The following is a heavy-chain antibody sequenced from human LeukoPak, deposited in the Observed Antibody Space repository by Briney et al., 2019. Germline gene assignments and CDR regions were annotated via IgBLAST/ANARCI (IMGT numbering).Heavy chain of an antibody. Sequence: SETLSLTCTVSGGSISSSSYYWGWIRPPPGKGLEWIGSIYYSGSTYYNPSLKRRVTISVDTSKNQFSLKLSSVTAADTAVYYCARRPRVVISFDYWGQGTLVTVSS. J-gene: IGHJ4*02. D-gene: IGHD3-3*01. V-gene: IGHV4-39*01. CDR1: GGSISSSSYY. CDR3: ARRPRVVISFDY. CDR2: IYYSGST.